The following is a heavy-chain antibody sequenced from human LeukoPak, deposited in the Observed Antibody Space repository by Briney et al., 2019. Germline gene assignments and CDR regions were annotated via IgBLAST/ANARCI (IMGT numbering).Heavy chain of an antibody. V-gene: IGHV3-74*01. CDR3: VARILYREANWFDP. CDR2: INSDGSST. CDR1: GFTFSSYW. J-gene: IGHJ5*02. D-gene: IGHD2-8*01. Sequence: AGGSLRLSCAASGFTFSSYWMHWVRQAPGKGLVWVSRINSDGSSTSYADSVKGRFTISRDNAKNTLYLQMNSLRAEDTAVYYSVARILYREANWFDPWGQGTLVTVSS.